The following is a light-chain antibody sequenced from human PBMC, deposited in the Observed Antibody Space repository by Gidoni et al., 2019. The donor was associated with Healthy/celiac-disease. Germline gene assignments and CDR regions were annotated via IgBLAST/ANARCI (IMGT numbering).Light chain of an antibody. J-gene: IGKJ1*01. Sequence: EIVLTPSPATLSLSPGDRATLTCRASQSASSYLAWYQQKPGQAPRLLIYDASNRATGIPARFSGSGSGTDFTLTISSLEPEDFAVYYCQQRSNWPPWTFXQXTKVEIK. CDR3: QQRSNWPPWT. CDR1: QSASSY. CDR2: DAS. V-gene: IGKV3-11*01.